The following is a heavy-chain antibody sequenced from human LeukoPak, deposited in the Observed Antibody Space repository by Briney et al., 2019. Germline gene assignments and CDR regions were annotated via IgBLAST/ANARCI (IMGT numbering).Heavy chain of an antibody. CDR1: GLTVSDHY. J-gene: IGHJ4*02. CDR2: IRNKANSYST. Sequence: PGGSLRLSCSTSGLTVSDHYIDWVRQAPGKGLEWVGRIRNKANSYSTDYAASVKGRFIILRDDSDNSRYLQMNSLRTEDTAVYYCTRVIRDDGGHYFGYWGQGALVTVSS. CDR3: TRVIRDDGGHYFGY. V-gene: IGHV3-72*01. D-gene: IGHD4-23*01.